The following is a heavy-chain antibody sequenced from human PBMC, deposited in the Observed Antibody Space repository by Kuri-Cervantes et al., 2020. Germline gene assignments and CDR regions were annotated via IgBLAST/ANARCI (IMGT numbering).Heavy chain of an antibody. Sequence: QTLSLTCAVYGGSFSGYYWSWIRQPPGKGLEWIGEINHSGSTNYNPSLKSRVTISVDTSKNQFSLKLSSVTAADTAVYYCARGGGRLGYCSGGSCWRWEXXRVFDYWGQGTLVTVSS. V-gene: IGHV4-34*01. CDR1: GGSFSGYY. J-gene: IGHJ4*02. CDR3: ARGGGRLGYCSGGSCWRWEXXRVFDY. D-gene: IGHD2-15*01. CDR2: INHSGST.